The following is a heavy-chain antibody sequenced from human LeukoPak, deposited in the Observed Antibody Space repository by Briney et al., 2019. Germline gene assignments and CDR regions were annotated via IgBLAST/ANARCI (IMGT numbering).Heavy chain of an antibody. D-gene: IGHD3-3*01. Sequence: GGSLRLSCAASGFTFSSYAMHWVRQAPGKGLEWVAVISYDGSNKYYADSVKGRFTISRDNSKNTLYLQMNSLRAEDTAVYYCAGGALYYDFWSGYYYWGQGTLVPVSS. J-gene: IGHJ4*01. CDR3: AGGALYYDFWSGYYY. CDR2: ISYDGSNK. CDR1: GFTFSSYA. V-gene: IGHV3-30-3*01.